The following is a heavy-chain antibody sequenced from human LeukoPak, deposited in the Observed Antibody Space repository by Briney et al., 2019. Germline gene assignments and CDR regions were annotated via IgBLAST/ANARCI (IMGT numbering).Heavy chain of an antibody. J-gene: IGHJ6*03. CDR1: GFTFSSYS. Sequence: GGSLRLSCAASGFTFSSYSMNWVRQAPGKGLEWVSSISSSSSYIYYADSVKGRFTISRDNAKNSLYLQMNSLRAEDTAVYYCARDGVTAYYYYYYYMDVWGKGTTVTISS. CDR3: ARDGVTAYYYYYYYMDV. CDR2: ISSSSSYI. V-gene: IGHV3-21*01. D-gene: IGHD2-21*02.